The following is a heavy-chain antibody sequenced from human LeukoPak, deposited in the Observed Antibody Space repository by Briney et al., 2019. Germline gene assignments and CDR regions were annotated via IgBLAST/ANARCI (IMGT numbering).Heavy chain of an antibody. CDR2: VSNGGST. J-gene: IGHJ5*01. V-gene: IGHV4-39*01. Sequence: SGTLSLTCTVSGGSVSTSTHYWGWIRHPPGKGLEWIGSVSNGGSTSYNPSLTSRISISVDTSKNQFSLKLNSVAAADTALYYCARSDHSHFVNWFDSWGQGILVAVSS. CDR1: GGSVSTSTHY. D-gene: IGHD2-21*01. CDR3: ARSDHSHFVNWFDS.